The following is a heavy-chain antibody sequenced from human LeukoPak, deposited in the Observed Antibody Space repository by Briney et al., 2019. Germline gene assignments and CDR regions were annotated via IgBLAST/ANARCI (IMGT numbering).Heavy chain of an antibody. V-gene: IGHV3-48*01. J-gene: IGHJ4*02. CDR2: ISDSSTTI. CDR3: ARDRRGAYDFWSGYYTGYFDY. Sequence: GGSLRLSCAASGFTFSSYNMNWVRQAPGKGLEWVSYISDSSTTIYYADSVKGRFTISRDNAKNSLYLQMNSLRAEDTAVYYCARDRRGAYDFWSGYYTGYFDYWGQGTLVPVSS. D-gene: IGHD3-3*01. CDR1: GFTFSSYN.